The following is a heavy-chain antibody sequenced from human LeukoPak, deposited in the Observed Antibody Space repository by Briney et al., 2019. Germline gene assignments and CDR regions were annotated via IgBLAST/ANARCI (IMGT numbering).Heavy chain of an antibody. CDR1: GFTFSSYA. D-gene: IGHD1-1*01. V-gene: IGHV3-23*01. CDR2: ISGSDGTT. CDR3: AKVDNWKYGHHDY. J-gene: IGHJ4*02. Sequence: GGSLRLSCAASGFTFSSYAMSWVRQAPGKGLEWVSAISGSDGTTYYADSVKGRFTISRDNSKYTLSLQMNSLRAEDTAVYYCAKVDNWKYGHHDYWGQGALVTVSS.